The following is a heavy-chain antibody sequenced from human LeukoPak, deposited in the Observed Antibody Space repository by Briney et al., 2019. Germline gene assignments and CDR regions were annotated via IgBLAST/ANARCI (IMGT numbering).Heavy chain of an antibody. D-gene: IGHD1-26*01. J-gene: IGHJ4*02. CDR2: IKQDGSEK. Sequence: GGSLRLSCAASGFTFSSYWMCWVRQAPGKGLEWVANIKQDGSEKYYVDSVKGRFTISRDNAKNSLYLQMNSLRAEDTAVYYCARPLFKWELAYWGQGTLVTVSS. CDR1: GFTFSSYW. V-gene: IGHV3-7*01. CDR3: ARPLFKWELAY.